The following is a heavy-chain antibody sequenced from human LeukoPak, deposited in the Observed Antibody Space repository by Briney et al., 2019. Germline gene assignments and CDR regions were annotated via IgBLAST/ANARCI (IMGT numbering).Heavy chain of an antibody. V-gene: IGHV4-39*07. D-gene: IGHD3-22*01. CDR2: INHSGST. J-gene: IGHJ4*02. Sequence: PSETLSLTCTVSGGSISSSSYYWSWIRQPPGKGLEWIGEINHSGSTNYNPSLKSRVTISVDTSKNQFSLKLSSVTAADTAVYYCARVGHRTTATYYYDSRGYYHFDYWGQGTLVTVSS. CDR3: ARVGHRTTATYYYDSRGYYHFDY. CDR1: GGSISSSSYY.